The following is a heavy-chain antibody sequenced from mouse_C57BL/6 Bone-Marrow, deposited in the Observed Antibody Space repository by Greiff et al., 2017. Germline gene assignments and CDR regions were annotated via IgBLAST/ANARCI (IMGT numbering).Heavy chain of an antibody. V-gene: IGHV14-2*01. D-gene: IGHD2-1*01. J-gene: IGHJ4*01. CDR1: GFNIKDYY. CDR2: IDPEDGET. CDR3: ARVWAIANYDYYAMDY. Sequence: VQLKESGAELVKPGASVKLSCTASGFNIKDYYMHWVKQRTEQGLEWIGRIDPEDGETKYAPKFQGKATITADTSSNTAYLQLSSLTSEKTAVYYCARVWAIANYDYYAMDYWGQGTSVTVSS.